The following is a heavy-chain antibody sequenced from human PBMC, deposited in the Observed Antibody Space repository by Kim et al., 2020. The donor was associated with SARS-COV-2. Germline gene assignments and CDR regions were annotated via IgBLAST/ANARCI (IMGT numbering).Heavy chain of an antibody. CDR1: GCSINSGGYY. Sequence: SETLSLTCAVSGCSINSGGYYWIWIRQHPGKGLVWISYIYYSGSTYYNPSLNSRLTISLDTSTNQFPLMISPVTDDDTAGYYSVSAKSTYREYSSGAFD. D-gene: IGHD6-6*01. CDR3: VSAKSTYREYSSGAFD. CDR2: IYYSGST. J-gene: IGHJ3*02. V-gene: IGHV4-31*11.